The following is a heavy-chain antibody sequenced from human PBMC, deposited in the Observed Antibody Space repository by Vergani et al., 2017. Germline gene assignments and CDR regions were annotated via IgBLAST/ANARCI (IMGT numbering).Heavy chain of an antibody. D-gene: IGHD6-19*01. CDR3: ARDRGNQCLVRLGWFDP. Sequence: QVQLVQSGAEVKKPGASVKVSCKASGYTFTSYGISWVRQAPGQGLEWMGWISAYNGNTNYAQKLQGRVTMTTDTSTSTAYMELRSLRSYDAAVYYCARDRGNQCLVRLGWFDPWGQGTLVTVSS. J-gene: IGHJ5*02. CDR2: ISAYNGNT. V-gene: IGHV1-18*04. CDR1: GYTFTSYG.